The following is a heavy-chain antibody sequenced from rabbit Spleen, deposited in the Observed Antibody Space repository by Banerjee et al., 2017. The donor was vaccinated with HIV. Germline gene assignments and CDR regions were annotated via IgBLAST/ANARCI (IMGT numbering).Heavy chain of an antibody. CDR3: AREDVGGSVSL. CDR2: IWTGDGNT. D-gene: IGHD1-1*01. CDR1: GFDFSSNA. J-gene: IGHJ6*01. V-gene: IGHV1S47*01. Sequence: QEQLEESGGGLVKPEGSLTLTCKASGFDFSSNAMCWVRQAPGKGLELIACIWTGDGNTGYASWVNGRFTITRNTNLNTVDLRMTSLTVADTATYFCAREDVGGSVSLWGPGTLVTVS.